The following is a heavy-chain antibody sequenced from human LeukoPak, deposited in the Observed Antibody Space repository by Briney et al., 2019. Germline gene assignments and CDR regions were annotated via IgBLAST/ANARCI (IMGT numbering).Heavy chain of an antibody. CDR1: GGSISSYY. V-gene: IGHV4-59*01. J-gene: IGHJ4*02. D-gene: IGHD5-24*01. CDR2: IYYSGST. CDR3: ARNVEMATITPYFDY. Sequence: SETLSLTCTVSGGSISSYYWSWIRQPPGKGLEWIGCIYYSGSTNYNPSLKSRVTISVDTSKNQFSLKLSSVTAAGTAVYYCARNVEMATITPYFDYWGQGTLVTVSS.